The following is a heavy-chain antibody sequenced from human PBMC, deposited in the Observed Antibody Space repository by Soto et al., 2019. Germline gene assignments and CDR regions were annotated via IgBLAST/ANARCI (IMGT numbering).Heavy chain of an antibody. CDR3: AKVGKFGDFEENWFDP. CDR1: GFTFDDYA. J-gene: IGHJ5*02. D-gene: IGHD3-10*01. Sequence: GGSLRLSCAASGFTFDDYAMHWVRQAPGKGLEWVSGISWNSGSIGYADSVKGRFTISRDNAKNSLYLQMNSLRAEDTALYYCAKVGKFGDFEENWFDPWGQGTLVTVSS. CDR2: ISWNSGSI. V-gene: IGHV3-9*01.